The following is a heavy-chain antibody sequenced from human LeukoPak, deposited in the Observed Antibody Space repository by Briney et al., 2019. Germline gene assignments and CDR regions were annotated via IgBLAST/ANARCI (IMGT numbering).Heavy chain of an antibody. V-gene: IGHV1-8*01. J-gene: IGHJ4*02. D-gene: IGHD6-19*01. CDR1: GYTFTSYD. CDR3: AREIAVAGGPFDY. CDR2: MNPNSGNT. Sequence: ASVKVSCKASGYTFTSYDINGVRQATGQGLEWMGWMNPNSGNTGYAQKFQGRVTMTRNTSISTAYMELSSLRSEDTAVYYCAREIAVAGGPFDYWGQGTLVTVSS.